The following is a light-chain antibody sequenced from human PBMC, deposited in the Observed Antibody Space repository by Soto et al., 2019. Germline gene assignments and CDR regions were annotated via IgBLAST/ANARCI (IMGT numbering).Light chain of an antibody. CDR2: WAS. J-gene: IGKJ2*01. CDR3: QQYLSLPYT. Sequence: DIVMTQSPNSLPVSLGERATINCESSQTILISYNNRYYLTWYQQKPGQTPRLLFYWASIRESGVPDRFSASGSGTYFTLTISSLQAEDVAVYYCQQYLSLPYTFGQGTKLEIK. V-gene: IGKV4-1*01. CDR1: QTILISYNNRYY.